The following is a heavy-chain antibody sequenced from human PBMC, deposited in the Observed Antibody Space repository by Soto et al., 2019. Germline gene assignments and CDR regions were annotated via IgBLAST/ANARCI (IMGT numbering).Heavy chain of an antibody. CDR1: GFTFSSYW. D-gene: IGHD3-10*01. Sequence: TGGSLRLSCAASGFTFSSYWMHWVRQAPGKGLVWVSRINSDGSSTSYADSVKGRFTISRDNAKNTLYLQMNSLRAEDTAVYYCARVAAPHYYGSGSYPYNWFDPWGQGTLVTVSS. CDR2: INSDGSST. CDR3: ARVAAPHYYGSGSYPYNWFDP. V-gene: IGHV3-74*01. J-gene: IGHJ5*02.